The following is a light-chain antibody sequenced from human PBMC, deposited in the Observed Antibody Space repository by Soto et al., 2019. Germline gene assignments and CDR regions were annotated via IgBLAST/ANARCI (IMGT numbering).Light chain of an antibody. V-gene: IGLV2-8*01. J-gene: IGLJ3*02. CDR3: SSYVVSYNWV. Sequence: QSALTQPPSASGFPGQSVTISCTGTSSDVGYYDYVSWYQQHPGKAPKLVIYEVTKRPSGVPDRVSASKSGNTASLTVSGLRAEDEADYYCSSYVVSYNWVFGGGTKLTVL. CDR2: EVT. CDR1: SSDVGYYDY.